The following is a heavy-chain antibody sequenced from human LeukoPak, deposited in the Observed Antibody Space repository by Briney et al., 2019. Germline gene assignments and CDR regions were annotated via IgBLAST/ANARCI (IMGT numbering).Heavy chain of an antibody. CDR3: ASGYYDSSGYHDY. D-gene: IGHD3-22*01. Sequence: GGSLRLSCAASGFTFSSYSMNWVRQAPGKGLEWVSYISSSSSTIYYADSVKGRFTISRDNAKNSLYLQMNSLRAEDTAVYYCASGYYDSSGYHDYWGQGTLVTVSS. CDR1: GFTFSSYS. J-gene: IGHJ4*02. V-gene: IGHV3-48*04. CDR2: ISSSSSTI.